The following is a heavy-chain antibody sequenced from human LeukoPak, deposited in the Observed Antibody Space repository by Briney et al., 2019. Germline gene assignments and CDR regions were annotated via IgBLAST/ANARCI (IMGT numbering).Heavy chain of an antibody. D-gene: IGHD2-2*01. CDR3: ARGFDCSTTSCSCMDL. V-gene: IGHV1-8*01. Sequence: GASVKVSCKASGYTFTSYDINWVRQATGQGLEWMGWMNPNSGNTGYAQKFQGRVTMTRNTSISTAYMELSSLRSEDTAVYYCARGFDCSTTSCSCMDLWGQGTTVTASS. J-gene: IGHJ6*02. CDR2: MNPNSGNT. CDR1: GYTFTSYD.